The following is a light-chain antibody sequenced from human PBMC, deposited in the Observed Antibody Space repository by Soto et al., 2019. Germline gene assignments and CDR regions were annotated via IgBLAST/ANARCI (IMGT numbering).Light chain of an antibody. V-gene: IGLV1-47*01. CDR1: SSNIGNFY. CDR2: KNN. J-gene: IGLJ7*01. Sequence: QPVLTQPPSASGTPGQRVTISCSGSSSNIGNFYVYWYQQLPGTAPKLLIYKNNQRPLGVPDRFFGSKSGTSASLAISGLRSEDEADYYCAAWDDSLSGPGVFGGGTQLTVL. CDR3: AAWDDSLSGPGV.